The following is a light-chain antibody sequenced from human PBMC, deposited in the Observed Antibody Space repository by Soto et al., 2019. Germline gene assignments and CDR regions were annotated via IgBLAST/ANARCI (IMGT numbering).Light chain of an antibody. Sequence: DIQMTQSPTSLSASVGDRVTITCRASQGIMNFVAWYQQKPGKAPKLLIYAASTLQSGVPSRFSGSGSGTDFTLTINSLQPEDVATYSCQKYSSVPVFGPGTKVELK. V-gene: IGKV1-27*01. CDR1: QGIMNF. CDR2: AAS. J-gene: IGKJ3*01. CDR3: QKYSSVPV.